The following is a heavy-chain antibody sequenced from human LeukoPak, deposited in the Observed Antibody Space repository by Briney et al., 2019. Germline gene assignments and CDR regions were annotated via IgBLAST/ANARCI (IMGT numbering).Heavy chain of an antibody. CDR1: GCTFTGYY. J-gene: IGHJ4*02. Sequence: ASVKVSCKASGCTFTGYYMHWVRQAPGQGLEWMGWINPNSGGTNYAQKFQGRVTMTRDTSISTAYMELSRLRSDDTAVYYCARGDTAMVQSPLDYWGQGTLVTVSS. D-gene: IGHD5-18*01. V-gene: IGHV1-2*02. CDR2: INPNSGGT. CDR3: ARGDTAMVQSPLDY.